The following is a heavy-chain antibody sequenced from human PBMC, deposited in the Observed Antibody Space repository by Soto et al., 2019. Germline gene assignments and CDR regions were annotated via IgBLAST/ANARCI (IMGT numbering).Heavy chain of an antibody. CDR2: IIPVFGTA. CDR3: ARALNGYYYGMGV. V-gene: IGHV1-69*13. Sequence: SVKVSCKASGGSFSSYAISWVRQAPGQGLEWMGGIIPVFGTANYAQKFQGRVTITADESTSTAYMELSSLRSEDTAVYYCARALNGYYYGMGVWGQGTTVTVSS. CDR1: GGSFSSYA. J-gene: IGHJ6*02.